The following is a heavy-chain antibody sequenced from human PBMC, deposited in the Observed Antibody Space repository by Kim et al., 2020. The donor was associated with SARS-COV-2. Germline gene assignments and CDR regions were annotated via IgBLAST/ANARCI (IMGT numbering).Heavy chain of an antibody. D-gene: IGHD6-19*01. V-gene: IGHV5-51*01. CDR3: ARQGSQAVAGGLDY. J-gene: IGHJ4*02. CDR2: IYPDDSDT. CDR1: GYRFTSYW. Sequence: GESLKISCKVSGYRFTSYWIGWVRQMPGKGLEWMGIIYPDDSDTRYSPSFQGQVTISADKSISTTYLQWSSLKASDTAMYYCARQGSQAVAGGLDYWGQGTLVTVSS.